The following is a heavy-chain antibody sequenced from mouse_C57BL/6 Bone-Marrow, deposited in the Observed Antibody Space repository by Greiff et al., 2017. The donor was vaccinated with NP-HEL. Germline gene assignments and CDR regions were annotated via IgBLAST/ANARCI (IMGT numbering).Heavy chain of an antibody. CDR2: ISYDGSN. J-gene: IGHJ3*01. D-gene: IGHD1-1*01. CDR3: ARESYGSSTAY. CDR1: GYSITSGYY. V-gene: IGHV3-6*01. Sequence: EVKLMESGPGLVKPSQSLSLTCSVTGYSITSGYYWNWIRQFPGNKLEWMGYISYDGSNNYNPSLKNRISITRDTSKNQFFLKLNSVTTEDTATYYCARESYGSSTAYWGQGTLVTVSA.